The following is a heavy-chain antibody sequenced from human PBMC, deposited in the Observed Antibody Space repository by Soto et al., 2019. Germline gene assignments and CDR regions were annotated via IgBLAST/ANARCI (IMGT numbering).Heavy chain of an antibody. J-gene: IGHJ5*02. CDR1: GYTFTGYF. CDR2: INPYSGGA. CDR3: ARVIRGAYYNSPLDT. V-gene: IGHV1-2*02. Sequence: XSVKVSCKASGYTFTGYFMHWVRQAPGQGLEWMGWINPYSGGADYSQSFQGRVTMTRDTSISTVYMELSRLRFDDTAVYYCARVIRGAYYNSPLDTWGQGTVVTVPS. D-gene: IGHD3-10*01.